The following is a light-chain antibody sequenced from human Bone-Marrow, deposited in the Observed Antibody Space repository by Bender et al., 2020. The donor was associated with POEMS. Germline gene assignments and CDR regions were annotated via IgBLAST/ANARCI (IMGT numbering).Light chain of an antibody. CDR3: QTWGTGIVV. Sequence: QSVLTQPPSASGTPGQRVTISCSGSSSNIGTNPVNWYQQLPGTAPKLLIYINNQRPSGVPDRFSGSKSGTSASLAISGLQSEDEADYYCQTWGTGIVVFGGGTKLTVL. J-gene: IGLJ2*01. V-gene: IGLV1-44*01. CDR2: INN. CDR1: SSNIGTNP.